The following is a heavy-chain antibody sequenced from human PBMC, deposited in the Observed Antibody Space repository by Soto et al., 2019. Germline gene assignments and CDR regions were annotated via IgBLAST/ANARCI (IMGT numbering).Heavy chain of an antibody. D-gene: IGHD5-12*01. J-gene: IGHJ4*02. CDR1: GFTFDVYA. CDR3: AKDLGDGYNTGLDC. Sequence: EVQLVESGGGWVQPGRSLRLSCAASGFTFDVYAMHWVRQAPGKGLEWVSGINYNSGSVGYADSVKGRFTISRDNAKNSLHLQMNSLRAEDTALYYCAKDLGDGYNTGLDCWGQGSLVTVSS. V-gene: IGHV3-9*01. CDR2: INYNSGSV.